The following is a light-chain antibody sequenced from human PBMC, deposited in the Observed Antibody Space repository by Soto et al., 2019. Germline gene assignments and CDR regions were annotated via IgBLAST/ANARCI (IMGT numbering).Light chain of an antibody. Sequence: ETLLTQSPGSRCLSPGERDTLSCRASQSVSNTYLAWYQQQPGQAPRLLIYGASSRATGIPDRFSGSGSGTDFTLTINSLEPEDFAVYYCQQRSNWPPITFGQGTRLEI. CDR3: QQRSNWPPIT. CDR1: QSVSNTY. CDR2: GAS. V-gene: IGKV3D-20*02. J-gene: IGKJ5*01.